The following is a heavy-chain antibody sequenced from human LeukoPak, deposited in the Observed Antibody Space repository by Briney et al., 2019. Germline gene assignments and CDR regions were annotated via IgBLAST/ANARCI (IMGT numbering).Heavy chain of an antibody. CDR2: IIHIFGTA. J-gene: IGHJ5*02. CDR1: GGTFSSYA. Sequence: GASVKVSCKASGGTFSSYAFSWVRQAPGQGLEWMGGIIHIFGTANYSQKFQGRVTITADKSTSTTYMELSSLRSDDTAVYYCARESYCSGGSCYLGWFDPWGQGTLVTVSS. CDR3: ARESYCSGGSCYLGWFDP. D-gene: IGHD2-15*01. V-gene: IGHV1-69*06.